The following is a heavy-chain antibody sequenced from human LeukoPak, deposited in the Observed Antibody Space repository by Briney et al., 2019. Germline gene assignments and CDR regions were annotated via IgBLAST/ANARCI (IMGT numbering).Heavy chain of an antibody. CDR1: GFTFSSYA. V-gene: IGHV3-23*01. CDR2: ISGSGGST. Sequence: PGGSLRLSCAASGFTFSSYAMSWVRQAPGKGLEWVSAISGSGGSTYYADSVKGRFTISRDNSKNTLYLQMNSLRAEDAAVYYCAKASTRHYYYGMDVWGQGTTVTVSS. J-gene: IGHJ6*02. CDR3: AKASTRHYYYGMDV.